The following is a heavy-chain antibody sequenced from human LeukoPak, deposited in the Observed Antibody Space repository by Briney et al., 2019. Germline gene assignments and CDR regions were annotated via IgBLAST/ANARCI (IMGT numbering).Heavy chain of an antibody. J-gene: IGHJ4*02. D-gene: IGHD4-17*01. V-gene: IGHV4-39*01. CDR2: IYYSGST. CDR1: GGSISSSSYY. Sequence: KRSETMSLTCTVSGGSISSSSYYWGWIRQPPGKGLEWIGSIYYSGSTYYNPSLKSRVTISVDTSKNQFSLKLSSVTAADTAVYYCATGDYIYYFDYWGQGTLVTVSS. CDR3: ATGDYIYYFDY.